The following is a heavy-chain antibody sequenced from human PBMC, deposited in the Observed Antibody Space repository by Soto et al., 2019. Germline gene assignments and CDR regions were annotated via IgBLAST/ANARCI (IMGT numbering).Heavy chain of an antibody. CDR1: GYTFTGYY. J-gene: IGHJ3*02. CDR3: ARAHSSGWALDAFDI. V-gene: IGHV1-2*04. CDR2: INPNRGGT. Sequence: QVQLVQSGAEVKKPGASVKVSCKASGYTFTGYYMHWVRQAPGQGLEWKGWINPNRGGTNYEQKFQGWVTMTRDTSISTAYMELSRLRSDDTAVYYCARAHSSGWALDAFDIWGQGTMVTVSS. D-gene: IGHD6-19*01.